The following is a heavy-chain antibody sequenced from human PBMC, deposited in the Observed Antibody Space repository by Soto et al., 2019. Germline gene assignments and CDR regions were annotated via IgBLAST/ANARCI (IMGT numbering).Heavy chain of an antibody. CDR1: GFSLTTNGVG. D-gene: IGHD3-10*01. V-gene: IGHV2-5*02. Sequence: SGPTLVNPTQTLTLTCTFSGFSLTTNGVGVGWNRQSPGKALEWLALIFWDDDKRYSPSLKSRLTITKDTSKNQVVLTMTNLDPVDTATYYCAHSYWSNYFDYWGQGTLVTVSS. CDR3: AHSYWSNYFDY. CDR2: IFWDDDK. J-gene: IGHJ4*02.